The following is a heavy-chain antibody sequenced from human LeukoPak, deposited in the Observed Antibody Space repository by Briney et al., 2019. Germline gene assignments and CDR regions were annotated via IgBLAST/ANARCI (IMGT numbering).Heavy chain of an antibody. CDR1: GYTFTSYG. CDR3: ARETYGSGSYTLDY. D-gene: IGHD3-10*01. Sequence: ASVKVSCKASGYTFTSYGISWVRQAPGQGLEWMGWISAYNGNTNYAQKFQGRVTITADKSTSTAYMELSSLRSEDTAVYYCARETYGSGSYTLDYWGQGTLVTVSS. V-gene: IGHV1-18*01. J-gene: IGHJ4*02. CDR2: ISAYNGNT.